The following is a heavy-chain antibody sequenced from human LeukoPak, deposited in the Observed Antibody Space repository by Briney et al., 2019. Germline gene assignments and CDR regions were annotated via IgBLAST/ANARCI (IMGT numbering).Heavy chain of an antibody. Sequence: SETLSLTCAVYGGSFSGYYWSWLRQPPGKGLEWIGEINHSGSTNYNPSLKSRVTISVDTSKNQFSLKLSSVTAADTAVYYCARGGVYCSSTSCYTGNFDYWGQGTLVTVSS. V-gene: IGHV4-34*01. D-gene: IGHD2-2*02. CDR1: GGSFSGYY. CDR3: ARGGVYCSSTSCYTGNFDY. CDR2: INHSGST. J-gene: IGHJ4*02.